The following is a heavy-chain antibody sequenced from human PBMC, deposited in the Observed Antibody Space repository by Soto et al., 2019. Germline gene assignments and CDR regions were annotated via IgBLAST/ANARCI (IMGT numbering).Heavy chain of an antibody. J-gene: IGHJ4*02. CDR2: IYYSGST. CDR3: ARSPFTIFGVVGYFDY. V-gene: IGHV4-59*01. D-gene: IGHD3-3*01. CDR1: GGSISSYY. Sequence: QVQLQESGPGPVKPSETLSLTCTVSGGSISSYYWSWIRQPPGKGLEWIGYIYYSGSTNYNPSLKSRVTISVDTSKNQFSLKLSSVTAADTAVYYCARSPFTIFGVVGYFDYWGQGTLVTVSS.